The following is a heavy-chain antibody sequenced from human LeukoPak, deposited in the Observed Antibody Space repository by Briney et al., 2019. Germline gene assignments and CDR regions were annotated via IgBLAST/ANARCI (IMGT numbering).Heavy chain of an antibody. CDR1: GFTFSSYR. Sequence: GGSLRLSCAASGFTFSSYRMHWVRQAPGKGLVWVSRINSDGSSTTYGDSVKGRFTISRDNAKNTLYMYIHSLRAEDTAVYYCAREYYDSSGSPYFDYWGQGTLVTVSS. J-gene: IGHJ4*02. V-gene: IGHV3-74*01. CDR3: AREYYDSSGSPYFDY. CDR2: INSDGSST. D-gene: IGHD3-22*01.